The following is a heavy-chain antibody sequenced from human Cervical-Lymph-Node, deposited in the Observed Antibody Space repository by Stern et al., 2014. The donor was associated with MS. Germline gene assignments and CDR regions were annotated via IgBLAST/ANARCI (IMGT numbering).Heavy chain of an antibody. CDR2: IRTKVNNYAT. J-gene: IGHJ4*02. CDR3: TSGGVLAANSFDN. CDR1: GFIFSGST. V-gene: IGHV3-73*01. D-gene: IGHD2-15*01. Sequence: EVQLVESGGGLVQPGGSLKLSCAASGFIFSGSTMHWVRQASGEGLEWVGRIRTKVNNYATTYAASVQGRFTISRDDSKNTAYLQMNSLKTDDTALYYCTSGGVLAANSFDNWGQGTLVTVSS.